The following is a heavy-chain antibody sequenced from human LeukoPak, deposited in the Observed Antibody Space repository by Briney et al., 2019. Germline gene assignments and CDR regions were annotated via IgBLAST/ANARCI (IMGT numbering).Heavy chain of an antibody. Sequence: PSETLSLTCTVSGGSISSYYWSWIGQPPGKGLEWIGYIFYSGSTNYNPSLKSRVTISVDTSKNQFSLKLTSVTAADTAVYYCARHNTYADYLDYWGQGTLVTVSS. CDR3: ARHNTYADYLDY. J-gene: IGHJ4*02. V-gene: IGHV4-59*08. D-gene: IGHD4-17*01. CDR2: IFYSGST. CDR1: GGSISSYY.